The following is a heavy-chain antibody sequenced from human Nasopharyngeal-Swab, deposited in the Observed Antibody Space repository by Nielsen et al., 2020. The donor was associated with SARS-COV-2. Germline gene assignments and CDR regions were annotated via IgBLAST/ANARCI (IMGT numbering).Heavy chain of an antibody. CDR3: ARGVRLTRITMVRGPIESVYGMDV. Sequence: SETLPLTCAVYGGSFSGYYWSWIRQPPGKGLEWIGEINHSGGTNYNPSLKSRVTISVDTSKNQFSLKLSSVTAADTAVYYCARGVRLTRITMVRGPIESVYGMDVWGQGTTVTVSS. CDR1: GGSFSGYY. D-gene: IGHD3-10*01. J-gene: IGHJ6*02. V-gene: IGHV4-34*01. CDR2: INHSGGT.